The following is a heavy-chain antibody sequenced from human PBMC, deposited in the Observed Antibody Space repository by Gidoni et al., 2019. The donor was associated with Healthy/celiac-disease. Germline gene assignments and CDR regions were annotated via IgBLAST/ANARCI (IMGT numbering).Heavy chain of an antibody. CDR2: ISAYNGNT. Sequence: QVQLVQSGAEVKKPGASVKVSCKASGYTFTSYGISWVRQAPGQGLEWMGWISAYNGNTNYAQKLQGRVTMTTDTSTSTAYMELRSLRSDDTAVYYCARARYCSSTSCYAQRGGTTKEFDYWGQGTLVTVSS. CDR3: ARARYCSSTSCYAQRGGTTKEFDY. D-gene: IGHD2-2*01. CDR1: GYTFTSYG. J-gene: IGHJ4*02. V-gene: IGHV1-18*01.